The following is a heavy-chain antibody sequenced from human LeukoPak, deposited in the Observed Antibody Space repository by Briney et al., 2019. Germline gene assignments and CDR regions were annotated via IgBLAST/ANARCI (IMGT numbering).Heavy chain of an antibody. CDR3: ARGGLLRIAVAGTFDY. Sequence: SETLFLTCTVSGASISSTSYCWGWIRQPAGKGLEWIGHIHTSGSTNYNPSLKSRVTISVDTSKNQFSLKLSSVTAADTAVYYCARGGLLRIAVAGTFDYWGQGTLVTVSS. CDR2: IHTSGST. CDR1: GASISSTSYC. D-gene: IGHD6-19*01. V-gene: IGHV4-61*09. J-gene: IGHJ4*02.